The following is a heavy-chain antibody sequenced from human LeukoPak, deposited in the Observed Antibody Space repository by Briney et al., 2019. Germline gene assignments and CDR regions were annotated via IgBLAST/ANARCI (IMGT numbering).Heavy chain of an antibody. V-gene: IGHV1-2*06. CDR2: INPNNGGS. Sequence: ASVRVSCKASGYTFTGYYVHWVRQAPGQVLEWMGRINPNNGGSDYAQKFQSRVTMTRDTSITTAYMDLSMLTSDDTAVYYCARGPSETGTTDYWGQGTLVTVSS. J-gene: IGHJ4*02. CDR3: ARGPSETGTTDY. D-gene: IGHD1-7*01. CDR1: GYTFTGYY.